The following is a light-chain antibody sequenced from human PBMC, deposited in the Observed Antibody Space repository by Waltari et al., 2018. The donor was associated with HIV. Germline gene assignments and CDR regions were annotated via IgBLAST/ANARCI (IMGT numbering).Light chain of an antibody. J-gene: IGLJ3*02. Sequence: QSVLTQPPSVSAAPGQKVTISCSNIRNDYVSWYQHLPGAAPKLLIYDNNKRPSGIPDRFSGSKSGTSATLAITGLQTGDEADYYCGTWDTRLSGGVFGGGTKLTVL. CDR1: NIRNDY. V-gene: IGLV1-51*01. CDR3: GTWDTRLSGGV. CDR2: DNN.